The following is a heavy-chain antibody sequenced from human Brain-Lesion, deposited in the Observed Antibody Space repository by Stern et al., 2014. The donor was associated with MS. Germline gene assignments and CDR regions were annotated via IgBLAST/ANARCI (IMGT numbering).Heavy chain of an antibody. CDR3: ARDQRGITIFGVVTDYYYLGMDV. CDR1: GYIFTGYY. V-gene: IGHV1-2*02. Sequence: QVQLEQSGAEVQKPGASVKVSCKTSGYIFTGYYIHWVRQAPGQGLEWMAWIHPNTGGPQYAQKLQGRVTMSRDTSISTAYVELSSLTSDDTAVYYCARDQRGITIFGVVTDYYYLGMDVWGQGTTVTVSS. CDR2: IHPNTGGP. J-gene: IGHJ6*02. D-gene: IGHD3-3*01.